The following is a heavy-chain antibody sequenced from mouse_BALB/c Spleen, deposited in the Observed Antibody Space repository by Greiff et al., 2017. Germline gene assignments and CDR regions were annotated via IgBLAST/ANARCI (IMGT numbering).Heavy chain of an antibody. V-gene: IGHV3-8*02. CDR3: ARYLYGSSYDWYFDV. CDR1: GDSITSGY. Sequence: EVQLVESGPSLVKPSQTLSLTCSVTGDSITSGYWNWIRKFPGNKLEYMGYISYSGSTYYNPSLKSRISITRDTSKNQYYLQLNSVTTEDTATYYCARYLYGSSYDWYFDVWGAGTTVTVSS. D-gene: IGHD1-1*01. J-gene: IGHJ1*01. CDR2: ISYSGST.